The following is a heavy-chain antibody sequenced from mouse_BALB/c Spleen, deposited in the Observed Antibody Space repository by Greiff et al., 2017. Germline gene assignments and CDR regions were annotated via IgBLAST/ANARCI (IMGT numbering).Heavy chain of an antibody. CDR3: ARSLYYYVRNWYFDV. Sequence: QVQLQQPGAELVKPGASVKLSCKASGYTFTSYWMHWVKQRPGQGLEWIGEINPSNGRTNYNEKFKSKATLTVDKSSSTAYMQLSSLTSEDSAVYYCARSLYYYVRNWYFDVWGAGTTVTVSS. CDR2: INPSNGRT. V-gene: IGHV1S81*02. CDR1: GYTFTSYW. D-gene: IGHD1-1*01. J-gene: IGHJ1*01.